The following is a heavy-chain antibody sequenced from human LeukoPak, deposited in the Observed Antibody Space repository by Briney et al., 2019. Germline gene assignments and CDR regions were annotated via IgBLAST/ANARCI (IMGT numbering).Heavy chain of an antibody. CDR3: ARGFLTKGYCSSTSCYILDY. V-gene: IGHV4-59*11. CDR1: GGSISSHY. J-gene: IGHJ4*02. D-gene: IGHD2-2*02. CDR2: IYYSGST. Sequence: SETLSLTCTVSGGSISSHYWSWIRQPPGKGLEWIGYIYYSGSTNYNPSLKSRVTISVDTSKNQFSLKLSSVTAAGTAVYYCARGFLTKGYCSSTSCYILDYWGQGTLVTVSS.